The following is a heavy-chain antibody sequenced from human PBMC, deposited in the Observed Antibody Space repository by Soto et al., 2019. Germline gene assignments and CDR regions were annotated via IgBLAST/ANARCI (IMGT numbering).Heavy chain of an antibody. Sequence: QVQLVKSGAEVKKPGSSVKVSCKASGGTFSSYTISWVRQAPRHGLEWMGRIIPILGIANYAQKFQGRVTITADKSTSTAYMELSSLRSEDTAVYYCARDLEAYYYDSSGFTRAGWFDPWGQGTLVTVSS. J-gene: IGHJ5*02. D-gene: IGHD3-22*01. CDR2: IIPILGIA. CDR1: GGTFSSYT. V-gene: IGHV1-69*08. CDR3: ARDLEAYYYDSSGFTRAGWFDP.